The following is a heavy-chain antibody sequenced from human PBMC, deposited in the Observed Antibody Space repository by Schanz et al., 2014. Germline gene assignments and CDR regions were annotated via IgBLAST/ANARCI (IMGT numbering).Heavy chain of an antibody. CDR1: GFTFRGHA. Sequence: QVQLVESGGGVVQPGTSLRLSCAASGFTFRGHAMHWVRQAPGQGLEKVAVTSTDGTKTYYTDSVKGRFTISRDNSKNTLYLQMNSLIAEDTAVYYCAKCIGWYGRCAFDIWGQGTMVTVSS. J-gene: IGHJ3*02. D-gene: IGHD6-19*01. CDR3: AKCIGWYGRCAFDI. CDR2: TSTDGTKT. V-gene: IGHV3-30*14.